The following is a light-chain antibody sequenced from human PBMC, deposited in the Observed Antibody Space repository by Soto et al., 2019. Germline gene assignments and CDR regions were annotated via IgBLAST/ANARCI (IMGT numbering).Light chain of an antibody. J-gene: IGLJ1*01. CDR2: DVS. Sequence: QSVLTQPASVSGSPGQSITISCTGTSSDVGAYNYDSWYQQHHPGEAPKLIIYDVSHRPSGVSNRFSSSKSGNTASLTISGLQTEDEADYYCSSYTSATTYVFGTGTKLTVL. CDR1: SSDVGAYNY. V-gene: IGLV2-14*03. CDR3: SSYTSATTYV.